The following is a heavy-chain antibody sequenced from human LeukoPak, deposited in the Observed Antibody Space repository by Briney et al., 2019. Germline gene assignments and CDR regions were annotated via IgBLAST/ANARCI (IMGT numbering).Heavy chain of an antibody. CDR1: GFTFSSYA. CDR2: ISGSGGST. CDR3: ATSYYYESSGYYKFDY. D-gene: IGHD3-22*01. J-gene: IGHJ4*02. Sequence: GGSLRLSCAASGFTFSSYAMSWVRPAPGKGLEWVSAISGSGGSTYYADSVKGRFTISADKSISTAYLQWSSLKASDTAMYYCATSYYYESSGYYKFDYWGQGTLVTVSS. V-gene: IGHV3-23*01.